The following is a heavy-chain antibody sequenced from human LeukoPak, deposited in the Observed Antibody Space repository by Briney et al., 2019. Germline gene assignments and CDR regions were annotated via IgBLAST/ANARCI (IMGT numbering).Heavy chain of an antibody. V-gene: IGHV4-61*02. J-gene: IGHJ4*02. CDR3: ARERTDTSMDY. CDR2: IYTSGST. CDR1: GGSISSGSYY. Sequence: SETLSLTWTVSGGSISSGSYYWTWIRQPAGKGLEWIGRIYTSGSTNHNPSLKSRVTISLDTSKNQFSLKLISVTAADTAVYFCARERTDTSMDYWGQGTLVTVSS. D-gene: IGHD5-18*01.